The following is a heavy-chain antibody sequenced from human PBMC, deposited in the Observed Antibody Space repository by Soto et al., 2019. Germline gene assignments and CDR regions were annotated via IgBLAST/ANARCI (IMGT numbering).Heavy chain of an antibody. J-gene: IGHJ5*02. CDR3: ARGPDCSSTNVCRRWVWFDP. CDR1: GYTFTTYD. V-gene: IGHV1-8*01. Sequence: QVQLVQSGAEVKKPGASVKVSCKASGYTFTTYDINWVRQATGQGLEWMGWMNPNSGNTGYAQKCQDRVNMTRNTSINTAYLELSSLRSDDTAVYYCARGPDCSSTNVCRRWVWFDPWGQGTLVTVSS. CDR2: MNPNSGNT. D-gene: IGHD2-2*01.